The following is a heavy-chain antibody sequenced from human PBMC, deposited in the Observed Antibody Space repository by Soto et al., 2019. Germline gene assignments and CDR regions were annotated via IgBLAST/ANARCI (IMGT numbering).Heavy chain of an antibody. Sequence: SVKVSCKASGGTFSSYTISWVRQAPGQGLEWMGRIIPILGIANYAQKFQGRVTITADKSTSTAYMELSSLRSEDTAVYYCARDPSSVVVVAATGPQKYFQHWGQGTLVTVSS. CDR2: IIPILGIA. CDR1: GGTFSSYT. J-gene: IGHJ1*01. CDR3: ARDPSSVVVVAATGPQKYFQH. D-gene: IGHD2-15*01. V-gene: IGHV1-69*04.